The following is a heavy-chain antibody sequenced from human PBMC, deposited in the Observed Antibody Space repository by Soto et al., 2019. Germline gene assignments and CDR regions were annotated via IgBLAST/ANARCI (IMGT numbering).Heavy chain of an antibody. V-gene: IGHV3-74*01. CDR3: TRSIMGFSEADS. D-gene: IGHD3-22*01. J-gene: IGHJ4*02. CDR1: GFTFSTYW. Sequence: EVQLVESGGVLVQPGGSLRLSCAASGFTFSTYWMHWVRQAPGKGLVWVSRINGDGSDTVYADSVKGRFTISRDNAKSTLYLQMNSLRAEDTAVYYCTRSIMGFSEADSWGRGTLVTVSS. CDR2: INGDGSDT.